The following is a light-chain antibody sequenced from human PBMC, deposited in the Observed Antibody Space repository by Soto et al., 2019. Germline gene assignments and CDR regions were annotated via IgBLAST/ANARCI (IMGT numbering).Light chain of an antibody. Sequence: QSVLTQPPSVSAAPGQKVTISCSGSSSNIANNYVSWFQQLPGTAPKLLIYDNNQRLSGIPDRFSGSKSGTSATLAITGLQTGDEADYYCGTWDSSLSAGPYVFGTGTKVTVL. CDR2: DNN. CDR1: SSNIANNY. J-gene: IGLJ1*01. CDR3: GTWDSSLSAGPYV. V-gene: IGLV1-51*01.